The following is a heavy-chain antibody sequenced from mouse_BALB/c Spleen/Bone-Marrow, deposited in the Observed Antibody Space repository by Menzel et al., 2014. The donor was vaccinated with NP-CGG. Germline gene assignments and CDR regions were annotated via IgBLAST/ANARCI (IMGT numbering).Heavy chain of an antibody. J-gene: IGHJ3*01. CDR3: ASPIYYGNYGFAY. Sequence: QVQLKQSGAELMKPGASVKISCKATGYTFSSYRIEWVKQRPGHGLEWIGEILPGSGSIKYNEKFKGKATFTADTPSNTAYMQLSSLTSEDSAVYYCASPIYYGNYGFAYWGQGTLVTVSA. D-gene: IGHD2-1*01. V-gene: IGHV1-9*01. CDR1: GYTFSSYR. CDR2: ILPGSGSI.